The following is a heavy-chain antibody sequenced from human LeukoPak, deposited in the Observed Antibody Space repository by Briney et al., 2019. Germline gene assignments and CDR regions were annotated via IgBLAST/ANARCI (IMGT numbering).Heavy chain of an antibody. Sequence: GGSLRLSCGASGFTFSSYWMNSVRQAPRKGLEWVATIKQDGSDKYYVDSVKGRFTISRDNAKNSLYLQMNSLRAEDTAVYYCASVARSSSDYWGQGTLVTVSS. V-gene: IGHV3-7*05. CDR3: ASVARSSSDY. J-gene: IGHJ4*02. CDR1: GFTFSSYW. D-gene: IGHD3-10*01. CDR2: IKQDGSDK.